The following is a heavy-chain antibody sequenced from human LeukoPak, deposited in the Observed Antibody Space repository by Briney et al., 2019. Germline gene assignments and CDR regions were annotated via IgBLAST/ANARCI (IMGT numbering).Heavy chain of an antibody. V-gene: IGHV3-30*02. CDR3: AKDANRACDY. CDR2: IRHHGNDK. J-gene: IGHJ4*02. D-gene: IGHD2/OR15-2a*01. CDR1: GFTFKDYG. Sequence: GGSLRLSCAASGFTFKDYGMHWVRQAPGKGLEWVAYIRHHGNDKYYVDSVKGRFTVSRDTSKNMMYLQMNSLRTEDTAVYYCAKDANRACDYWGQGTLVTVSS.